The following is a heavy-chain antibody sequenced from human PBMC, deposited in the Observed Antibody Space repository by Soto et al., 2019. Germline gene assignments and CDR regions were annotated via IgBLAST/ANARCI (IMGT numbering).Heavy chain of an antibody. Sequence: SETLSLTCTVSGGSVSIGRFYWSCIRQPPGKGLEWIGYIYYSGSTKYNSSLRSRVTISVDTSKNQFSLKLTSVTAADTAVYYCARSGSGSGWLGGQGTLVTVSS. V-gene: IGHV4-61*01. CDR2: IYYSGST. D-gene: IGHD6-19*01. J-gene: IGHJ4*02. CDR1: GGSVSIGRFY. CDR3: ARSGSGSGWL.